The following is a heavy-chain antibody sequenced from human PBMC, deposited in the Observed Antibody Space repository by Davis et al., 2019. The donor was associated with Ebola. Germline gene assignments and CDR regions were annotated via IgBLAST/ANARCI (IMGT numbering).Heavy chain of an antibody. D-gene: IGHD4-17*01. J-gene: IGHJ4*02. V-gene: IGHV4-59*01. CDR1: GGSISSYY. Sequence: MPSETLSLTCTVSGGSISSYYWSWIRQPPGKGLEWIGYIYYSGSTNYNPSLKSRVTISVDTSKNQFSLKLNSVTAADTAVYYCARVASYGDYFDYWGLGTLVTVSS. CDR2: IYYSGST. CDR3: ARVASYGDYFDY.